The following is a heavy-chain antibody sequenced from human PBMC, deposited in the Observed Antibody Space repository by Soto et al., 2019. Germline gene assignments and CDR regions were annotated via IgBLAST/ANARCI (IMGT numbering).Heavy chain of an antibody. V-gene: IGHV3-23*01. CDR1: GCTSISHG. D-gene: IGHD2-15*01. Sequence: AFGCTSISHGVRCIIQAPGQGLEWVSEIGGSGGSTYYADSVKGRFTISRDNSKNTLYLQMSSLRAEDTAVYYCAKQYCSGRTCYGFFDYWGQGTLVTVSS. CDR3: AKQYCSGRTCYGFFDY. CDR2: IGGSGGST. J-gene: IGHJ4*02.